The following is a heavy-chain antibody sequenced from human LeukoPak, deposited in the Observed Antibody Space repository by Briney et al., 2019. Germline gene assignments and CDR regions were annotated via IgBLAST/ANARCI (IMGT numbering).Heavy chain of an antibody. CDR2: IYYSGST. J-gene: IGHJ4*02. V-gene: IGHV4-59*01. Sequence: SETLSLTCTVSGGSISSYYWSWLRQPPGKGLEWIGYIYYSGSTNYNPSLKSRVTISVDTSKNQFSLKLSSVTAADTAVYYCARGDSTGTSQYWGQGTLVTVSS. CDR1: GGSISSYY. D-gene: IGHD1-1*01. CDR3: ARGDSTGTSQY.